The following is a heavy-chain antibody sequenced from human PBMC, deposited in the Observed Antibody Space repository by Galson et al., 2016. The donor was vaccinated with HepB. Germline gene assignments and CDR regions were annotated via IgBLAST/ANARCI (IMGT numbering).Heavy chain of an antibody. J-gene: IGHJ5*02. Sequence: SLRLSCAISGVIFSDHAMHWVRQAPGRGLEWVAVTSSDGSNEYYVDSVKGRFAISRDNSKNTLYLQMHSLRGEDTAVYYCGKGGTGIAVPVDLWGEGTLVTVSS. CDR2: TSSDGSNE. CDR1: GVIFSDHA. D-gene: IGHD1-1*01. CDR3: GKGGTGIAVPVDL. V-gene: IGHV3-30*18.